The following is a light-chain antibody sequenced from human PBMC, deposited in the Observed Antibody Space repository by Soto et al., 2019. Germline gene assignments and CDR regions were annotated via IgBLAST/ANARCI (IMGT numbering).Light chain of an antibody. CDR1: QSITSW. J-gene: IGKJ1*01. CDR3: QQYNSYWT. CDR2: HAS. V-gene: IGKV1-5*01. Sequence: EIQMTQSPSTLSSSFGEKITITCRAIQSITSWLAWYQQKPGKAPKVLIYHASTLESGVPSRFSGSGSGTEFTLTISSLQPDDFATYYCQQYNSYWTFGQGTKVDIK.